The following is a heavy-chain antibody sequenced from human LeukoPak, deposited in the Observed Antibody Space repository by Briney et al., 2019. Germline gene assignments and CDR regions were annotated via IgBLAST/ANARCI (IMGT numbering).Heavy chain of an antibody. Sequence: ASVKVSCKASGYTFTGYYMHWVRQAPGRGLEWMGWINPNSGGTNYAQKFQGRVTMTRDTSISTAYMELSRLRSDDTAVYYCARSRGRHIAAAGWAIDYWGQGTLVTVSS. CDR1: GYTFTGYY. J-gene: IGHJ4*02. V-gene: IGHV1-2*02. CDR2: INPNSGGT. CDR3: ARSRGRHIAAAGWAIDY. D-gene: IGHD6-13*01.